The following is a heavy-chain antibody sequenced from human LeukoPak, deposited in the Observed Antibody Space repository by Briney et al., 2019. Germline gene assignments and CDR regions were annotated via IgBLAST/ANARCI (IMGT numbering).Heavy chain of an antibody. CDR1: GGSISSSSYY. CDR2: IYYSGST. J-gene: IGHJ6*02. Sequence: PSETLSLTCTVSGGSISSSSYYWGWIRQPPGKGLEWIGSIYYSGSTNYNPSLKSRVTISVDTSKNQFSLKLSSVTAADTAVYYCAREHSSGWRKGYGMDVWGQGTTVTVSS. V-gene: IGHV4-39*07. D-gene: IGHD6-19*01. CDR3: AREHSSGWRKGYGMDV.